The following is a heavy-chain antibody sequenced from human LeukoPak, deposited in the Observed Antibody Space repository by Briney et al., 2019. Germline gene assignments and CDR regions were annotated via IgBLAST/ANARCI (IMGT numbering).Heavy chain of an antibody. Sequence: SETLSLTCTVSGGSISSYYWSWIRQPPGKGLEWIGYIYYSGSTNYNPSLKSRVTISVDTSKSQFSLKLSSVTAADTAVYYCARIGHEDYYFDYWGQGTLVTVSS. V-gene: IGHV4-59*01. CDR1: GGSISSYY. J-gene: IGHJ4*02. CDR3: ARIGHEDYYFDY. CDR2: IYYSGST.